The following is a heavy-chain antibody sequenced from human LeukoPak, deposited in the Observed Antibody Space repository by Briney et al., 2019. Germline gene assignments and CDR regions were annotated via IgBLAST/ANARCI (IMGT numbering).Heavy chain of an antibody. J-gene: IGHJ4*02. CDR1: GFTFSDYY. Sequence: GGSLRLSCAASGFTFSDYYMSWIRQAPGKGLEWVSYISSSGSTIYYADSVKGRFSISRDNAKNSLYLRMNSLRAEDTAVYYCASYYYDSSGYYYVFDYWGQGTLVTVSS. V-gene: IGHV3-11*01. D-gene: IGHD3-22*01. CDR2: ISSSGSTI. CDR3: ASYYYDSSGYYYVFDY.